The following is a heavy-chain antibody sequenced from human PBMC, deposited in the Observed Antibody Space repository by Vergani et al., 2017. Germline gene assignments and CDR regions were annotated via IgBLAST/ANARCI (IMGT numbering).Heavy chain of an antibody. V-gene: IGHV3-48*04. D-gene: IGHD2-2*01. CDR2: ISSSGSTI. CDR1: GFTFSSYS. CDR3: ASDDCSSTSCHLDY. Sequence: EVQLVESGGGLVQPGGSLRLSCAASGFTFSSYSMNWVRQAPGKGLEWVSYISSSGSTIYYADSVKGRFTISRDNAKNSLYLQMNSLRAEDTAVYYCASDDCSSTSCHLDYWGQGTLVTVSS. J-gene: IGHJ4*02.